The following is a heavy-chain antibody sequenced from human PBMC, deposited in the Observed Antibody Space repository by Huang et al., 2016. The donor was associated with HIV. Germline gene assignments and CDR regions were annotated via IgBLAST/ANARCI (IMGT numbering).Heavy chain of an antibody. CDR3: ARHDPDYYGSGSYYNNPIY. Sequence: QLQLQESGPGLVKPSEPLSLTCTVSGGSFSSSFYYWGWIRQPPGKGLEWIGTSDDRGSTDYNPSIKGRDTISVDTSKNQFSLKLSAVTAADTAVYYCARHDPDYYGSGSYYNNPIYWGQGTLVTVSS. V-gene: IGHV4-39*01. CDR2: SDDRGST. J-gene: IGHJ4*02. D-gene: IGHD3-10*01. CDR1: GGSFSSSFYY.